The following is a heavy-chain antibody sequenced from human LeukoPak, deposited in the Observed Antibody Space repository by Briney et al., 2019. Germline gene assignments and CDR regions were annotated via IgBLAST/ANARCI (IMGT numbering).Heavy chain of an antibody. CDR3: ATGNAEGEKYYYYGMDV. V-gene: IGHV3-30-3*01. J-gene: IGHJ6*04. CDR1: GFTFSSYA. CDR2: ISYGGSNK. Sequence: GRSLRLSCAASGFTFSSYAMHWVRQAPGKGLEWVAVISYGGSNKYYADSVKGRFTISRDNSKNTLYLQMNSLRAEDTAVYYCATGNAEGEKYYYYGMDVWGKGTTVTVSS. D-gene: IGHD1-1*01.